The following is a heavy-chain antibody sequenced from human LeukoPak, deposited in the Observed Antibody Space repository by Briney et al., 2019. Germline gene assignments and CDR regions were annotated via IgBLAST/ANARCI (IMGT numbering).Heavy chain of an antibody. V-gene: IGHV4-4*07. D-gene: IGHD3-22*01. CDR2: IYTSGST. CDR1: GGSISSYY. CDR3: AREVDHNYYDSTLGAFDI. Sequence: SETLSLTCTVSGGSISSYYWSWIRQPAGKGLEWIGRIYTSGSTNYNPSLKSRVTMSVDTSKNHFSLKLSSVTAADTAVYYCAREVDHNYYDSTLGAFDIWGQGTMVTVSS. J-gene: IGHJ3*02.